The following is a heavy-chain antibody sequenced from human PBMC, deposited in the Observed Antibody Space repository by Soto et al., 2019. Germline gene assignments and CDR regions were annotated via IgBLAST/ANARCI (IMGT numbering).Heavy chain of an antibody. CDR1: GFTVSSNY. D-gene: IGHD6-13*01. V-gene: IGHV3-66*01. CDR2: IYSGGST. J-gene: IGHJ3*02. CDR3: ARDRVAAATGAFDI. Sequence: GGSLRLSCAASGFTVSSNYMSWVRQAPGKGLEWVSVIYSGGSTYYADSVKGRFTISRDNSKNTLYLQMNSLRAEDTAVYYCARDRVAAATGAFDIWGQGTMVTVSS.